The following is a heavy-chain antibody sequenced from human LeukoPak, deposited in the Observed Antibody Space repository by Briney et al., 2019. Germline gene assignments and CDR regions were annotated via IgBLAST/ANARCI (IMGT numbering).Heavy chain of an antibody. CDR3: ARLSRNAGFDY. J-gene: IGHJ4*02. D-gene: IGHD1-14*01. Sequence: SETLSLTCAVSGYSISSGYYWGWIRQPPGKGLEWIGSIYHRGSTYYNPSLKSRVTISVDTSKNQFSLKLSSVTAADTAVYYCARLSRNAGFDYWGQGTLVTVSS. CDR2: IYHRGST. CDR1: GYSISSGYY. V-gene: IGHV4-38-2*01.